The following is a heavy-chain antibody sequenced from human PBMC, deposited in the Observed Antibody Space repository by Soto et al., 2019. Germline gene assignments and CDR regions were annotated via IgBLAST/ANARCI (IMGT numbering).Heavy chain of an antibody. CDR2: ISAYNGNT. CDR1: GYTFTSYG. Sequence: GASVKVSCKTSGYTFTSYGISWVRQAPGQGLEWMGWISAYNGNTNYAQKLQGRVTMTTDTSTSTAYMELRSLRSDDTAVYYCARDLRPIAVAAPKGPGEAFDIWGQGTMVTVSS. V-gene: IGHV1-18*01. J-gene: IGHJ3*02. D-gene: IGHD6-19*01. CDR3: ARDLRPIAVAAPKGPGEAFDI.